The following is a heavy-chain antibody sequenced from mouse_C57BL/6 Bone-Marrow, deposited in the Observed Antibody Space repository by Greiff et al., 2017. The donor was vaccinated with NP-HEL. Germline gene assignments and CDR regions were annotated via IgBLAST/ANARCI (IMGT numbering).Heavy chain of an antibody. CDR1: GYTFTSYW. CDR2: IAPNSGGT. D-gene: IGHD2-4*01. CDR3: ARFFYDYPYFDY. J-gene: IGHJ2*01. V-gene: IGHV1-72*01. Sequence: QVHVKQPGAELVKPGASVKLSCKASGYTFTSYWMHWVKQRPGRGLAWIGRIAPNSGGTKYNEKFKSKATLTVDKPSSTAYMQLSSLTSEDSAVYYCARFFYDYPYFDYWGQGTTLTVSS.